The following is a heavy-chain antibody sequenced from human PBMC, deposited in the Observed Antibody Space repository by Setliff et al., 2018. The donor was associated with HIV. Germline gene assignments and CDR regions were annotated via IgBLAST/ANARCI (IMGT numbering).Heavy chain of an antibody. CDR3: AADYYDSSGFYVWLGF. V-gene: IGHV1-24*01. CDR2: FDPEERDT. CDR1: GGTFSTYV. J-gene: IGHJ4*02. Sequence: VASVKVSCKTSGGTFSTYVISWVRQAPGKGLEWLGGFDPEERDTNYAQKFQGRFTMTEDTSTDTAYMELSRLRSEDTAVYFCAADYYDSSGFYVWLGFWGQGTLVTVSS. D-gene: IGHD3-22*01.